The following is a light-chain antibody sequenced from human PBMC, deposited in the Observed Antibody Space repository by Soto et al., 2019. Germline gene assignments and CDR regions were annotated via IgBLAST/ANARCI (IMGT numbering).Light chain of an antibody. CDR3: QQYYNAPLC. Sequence: DIVMTQSPDSLAVSLGERATINCKSSQSVLYSSNNKNYLAWYQQKPGQPPKLLIYWASTRGSGVPDRFSGSGSGTDFTLTISSLKAEDGAVYYCQQYYNAPLCFGPGTKVEI. J-gene: IGKJ3*01. CDR1: QSVLYSSNNKNY. CDR2: WAS. V-gene: IGKV4-1*01.